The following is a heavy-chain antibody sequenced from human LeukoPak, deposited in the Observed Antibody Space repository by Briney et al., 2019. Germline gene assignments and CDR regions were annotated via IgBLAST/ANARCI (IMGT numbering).Heavy chain of an antibody. CDR3: ARRNGYSYGYFDY. Sequence: IPSGTLSLICAVSGGSISSSNWWSWVRQPPGKGLEWIGEIYHSGSTNYNPSLKSRVTISVDTSKNQFSLKLSSVTAADTAVYYCARRNGYSYGYFDYWGQGTLVTVSS. J-gene: IGHJ4*02. CDR1: GGSISSSNW. CDR2: IYHSGST. V-gene: IGHV4-4*02. D-gene: IGHD5-18*01.